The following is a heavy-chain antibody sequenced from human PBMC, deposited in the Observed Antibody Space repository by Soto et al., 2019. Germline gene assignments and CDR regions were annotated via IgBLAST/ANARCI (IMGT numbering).Heavy chain of an antibody. D-gene: IGHD3-3*01. CDR2: ISSSSSYI. CDR3: ARDSDYYDFWSGYSI. CDR1: GFTFSSYS. Sequence: GSLRLSCAASGFTFSSYSMNWVRQAPGKGLEWVSSISSSSSYIYYADSVKGRFTISRDNAKNSLYLQMNSLRAEDTAVYYCARDSDYYDFWSGYSIWGQGTLVTVSS. J-gene: IGHJ4*02. V-gene: IGHV3-21*01.